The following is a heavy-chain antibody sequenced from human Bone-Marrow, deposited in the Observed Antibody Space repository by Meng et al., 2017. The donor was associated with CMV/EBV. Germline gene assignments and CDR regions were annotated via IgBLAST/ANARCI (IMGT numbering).Heavy chain of an antibody. V-gene: IGHV3-21*01. CDR2: ISSSSSYI. J-gene: IGHJ6*02. CDR3: ARDKTGMDV. CDR1: GFTFSSYS. Sequence: GESLKISCAASGFTFSSYSMNWVRQAPGKGLEWVSSISSSSSYIYYADSVKGRFTISRDNAKNSLYLQMNSLRAEDTAVYYCARDKTGMDVWGQGTTVPVSS.